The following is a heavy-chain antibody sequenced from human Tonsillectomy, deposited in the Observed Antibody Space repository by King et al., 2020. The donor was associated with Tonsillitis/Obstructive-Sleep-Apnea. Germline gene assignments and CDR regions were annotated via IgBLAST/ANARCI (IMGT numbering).Heavy chain of an antibody. D-gene: IGHD2-8*01. V-gene: IGHV1-69*01. CDR1: GGTFSSYA. Sequence: QLVQSGAEVKKPGSSVKVSCKASGGTFSSYAISWVRQAPGQGLEWMGGIIPIFGTANYAQKFQGRVTITADESTSTAYMELSSLRSEDTAVYYCASGQAFTNGVCYAGNYFYYYMDVWGKGTTVTVSS. CDR2: IIPIFGTA. CDR3: ASGQAFTNGVCYAGNYFYYYMDV. J-gene: IGHJ6*03.